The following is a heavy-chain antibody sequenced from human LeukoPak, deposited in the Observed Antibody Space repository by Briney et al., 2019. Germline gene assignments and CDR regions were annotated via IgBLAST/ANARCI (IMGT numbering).Heavy chain of an antibody. J-gene: IGHJ3*02. CDR2: ISGSGGST. CDR3: AKHIIVTPDAFDI. D-gene: IGHD3-9*01. CDR1: GFTFSSYA. V-gene: IGHV3-23*01. Sequence: PGGSLRLSRAASGFTFSSYAMSWVRQAPGKGLEWVSGISGSGGSTYYADSVKGRFTISRDNSKNTLYLQMNSLRAEDTAVYYCAKHIIVTPDAFDIWGQGTMVTVSS.